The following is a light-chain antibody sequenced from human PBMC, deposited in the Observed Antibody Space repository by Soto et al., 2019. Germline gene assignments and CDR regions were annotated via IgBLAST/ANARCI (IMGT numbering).Light chain of an antibody. Sequence: QSVLTQPASVSGSPGQSITISCTGTSSDVGGYNYVSWYQHHPGKVPQLMIYDVSNRPSGVSNRFSGSKSVNTASLTISGLQAEDEADYYCYSYTSSNTYVFGTGTKLTVL. CDR2: DVS. J-gene: IGLJ1*01. V-gene: IGLV2-14*03. CDR1: SSDVGGYNY. CDR3: YSYTSSNTYV.